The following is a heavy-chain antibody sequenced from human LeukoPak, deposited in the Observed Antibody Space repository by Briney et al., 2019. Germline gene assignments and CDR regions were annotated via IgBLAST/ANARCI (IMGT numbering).Heavy chain of an antibody. CDR2: IRNKANGGTA. CDR3: SGAYSTGWLGINDY. J-gene: IGHJ4*02. CDR1: GFTFSDYA. Sequence: GGSLRLSCTASGFTFSDYAMTWVRQAPGKGLEWVGFIRNKANGGTADYAASVRGRFTISRDDSKTIAYLQMNSLRTDDTAVYYCSGAYSTGWLGINDYWGQGALVTVSS. V-gene: IGHV3-49*04. D-gene: IGHD6-19*01.